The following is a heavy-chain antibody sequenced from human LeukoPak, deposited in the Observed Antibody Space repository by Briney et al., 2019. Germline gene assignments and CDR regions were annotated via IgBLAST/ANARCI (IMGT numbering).Heavy chain of an antibody. D-gene: IGHD1-26*01. CDR2: ISVYNGNT. J-gene: IGHJ5*02. CDR1: GFTFTSYG. Sequence: GASVKVSCKASGFTFTSYGISWVRQAPGQGLEWMGWISVYNGNTNYAQKLKGRVTMTTDTSTSTAYMELRSLRSDDTAVYYCVRDLKRSRARWENLGFDPWGKGTLVTVSS. V-gene: IGHV1-18*01. CDR3: VRDLKRSRARWENLGFDP.